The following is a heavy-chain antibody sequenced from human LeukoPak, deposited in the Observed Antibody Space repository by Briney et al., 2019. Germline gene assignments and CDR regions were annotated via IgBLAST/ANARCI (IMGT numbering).Heavy chain of an antibody. CDR3: ARDGPAQMVDFDY. Sequence: ASVKVFCKASGYTFSGTGWYLYWLRQAPGQGLECMGWIYPYTGATHYAQKFQGRVATTRDTSISTAYMELSRLRPDDTAVYYCARDGPAQMVDFDYWGQGTLVTVSS. V-gene: IGHV1-2*02. CDR2: IYPYTGAT. CDR1: GYTFSGTGWY. D-gene: IGHD3-10*01. J-gene: IGHJ4*02.